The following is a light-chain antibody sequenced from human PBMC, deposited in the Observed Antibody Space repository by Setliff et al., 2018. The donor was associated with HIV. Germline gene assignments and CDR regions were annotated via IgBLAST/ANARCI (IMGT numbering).Light chain of an antibody. CDR1: SSNIGTDY. Sequence: QSVLTQPPSVSGAPGQRVTISCTGSSSNIGTDYDVHWYRQLPGTAPKLLICKNNQRPSGVPDRFSGSKSGTSASLAISGLRSDDEADYYCATWDDSLNTYVFGTGTKVTV. J-gene: IGLJ1*01. CDR3: ATWDDSLNTYV. CDR2: KNN. V-gene: IGLV1-47*01.